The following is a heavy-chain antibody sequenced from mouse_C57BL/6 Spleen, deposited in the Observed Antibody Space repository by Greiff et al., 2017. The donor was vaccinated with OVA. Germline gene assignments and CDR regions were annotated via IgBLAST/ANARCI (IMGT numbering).Heavy chain of an antibody. J-gene: IGHJ4*01. V-gene: IGHV1-54*01. CDR2: INPGSGGT. Sequence: VQLQQSGAELVRPGTSVKVSCKASGYAFTNYLIEWVKQRPGQGLEWIGVINPGSGGTNYNEQFKGKATLTADNSSSTAYMQLSSLTSEDSAVYFGATLLSGLYAMDYWGQGTSVTVSS. CDR3: ATLLSGLYAMDY. D-gene: IGHD3-2*02. CDR1: GYAFTNYL.